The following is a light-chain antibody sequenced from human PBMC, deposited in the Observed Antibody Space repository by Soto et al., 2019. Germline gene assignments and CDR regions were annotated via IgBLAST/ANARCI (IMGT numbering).Light chain of an antibody. CDR1: QSVSSN. CDR3: QPYHNFPPIT. Sequence: EIVMTQSPATLSVSPGERATLSGRASQSVSSNLAWYQQKPGQAPRLLIYGASTSATGIPARFSASGSGTDFILTISSLQTEHFAVYYGQPYHNFPPITSGKGTRLDIK. V-gene: IGKV3-15*01. CDR2: GAS. J-gene: IGKJ5*01.